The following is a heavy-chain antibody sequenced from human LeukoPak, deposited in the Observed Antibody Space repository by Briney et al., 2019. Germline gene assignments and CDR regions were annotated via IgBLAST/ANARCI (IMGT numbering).Heavy chain of an antibody. CDR1: GGFISSHF. J-gene: IGHJ6*02. CDR2: IHYSEST. CDR3: ARHLGYCSGGICYTLDV. V-gene: IGHV4-59*11. D-gene: IGHD2-15*01. Sequence: KPSETLSLSCTVSGGFISSHFWSWIRQAPGKGLEWIAYIHYSESTNYNPSLKSRVTISLDTSKNQFSLMLSSVTAADTAVYYCARHLGYCSGGICYTLDVWGQGTTVTVSS.